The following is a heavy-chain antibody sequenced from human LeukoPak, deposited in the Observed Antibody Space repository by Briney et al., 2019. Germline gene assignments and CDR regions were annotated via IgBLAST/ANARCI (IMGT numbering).Heavy chain of an antibody. J-gene: IGHJ4*02. CDR2: IYYSGST. CDR3: ARDRRTYFSSTSCYHPFDY. CDR1: GGSVSSYY. D-gene: IGHD2-2*01. Sequence: PSETLSLTCTVSGGSVSSYYWSWIRQPPGKGLEWSGYIYYSGSTNYNPSLKSRVTISVDTSKNQFSLKLSSVTAADTAVYYCARDRRTYFSSTSCYHPFDYWGQGTLVTVSS. V-gene: IGHV4-59*02.